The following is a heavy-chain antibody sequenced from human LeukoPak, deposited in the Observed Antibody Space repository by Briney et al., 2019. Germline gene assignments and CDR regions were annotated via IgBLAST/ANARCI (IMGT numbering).Heavy chain of an antibody. CDR2: IYYSGST. J-gene: IGHJ4*02. D-gene: IGHD1-26*01. Sequence: SETLSLTCTVSGGSISSYYWSWIRQPPGKGLGWIGYIYYSGSTNYNPSLKSRVTISVDTSKNQFSLKLSSVTAADTAVYYCARMGRRGYFDYWGQGTLVTVSS. CDR3: ARMGRRGYFDY. CDR1: GGSISSYY. V-gene: IGHV4-59*01.